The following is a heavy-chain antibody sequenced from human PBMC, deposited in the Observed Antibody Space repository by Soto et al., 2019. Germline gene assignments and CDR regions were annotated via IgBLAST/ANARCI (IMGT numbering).Heavy chain of an antibody. CDR3: CLLVDYFDY. CDR2: INHSGST. J-gene: IGHJ4*02. V-gene: IGHV4-34*01. Sequence: SETLSLTCAVYGGSFSGYYWSWIRQPPGKGLEWIGEINHSGSTNYNPSLKSRVTISVDTSKNQFSLKLSSVTAADTAVYYCCLLVDYFDYWGQGTLVTVSS. D-gene: IGHD2-8*02. CDR1: GGSFSGYY.